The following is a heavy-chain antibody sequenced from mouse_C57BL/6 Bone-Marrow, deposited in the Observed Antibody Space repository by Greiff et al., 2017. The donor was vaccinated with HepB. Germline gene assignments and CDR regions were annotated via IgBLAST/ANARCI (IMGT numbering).Heavy chain of an antibody. CDR2: IDPSDSYT. Sequence: QVQLQQPGAELVRPGTSVKLSCKASGYTFTSYWMHWVKQRPGQGLEWIGVIDPSDSYTNYNQKFKGKATLTVDTSSSTAYMQLSSLTSEDSAVYYCARWGNYVNYFDYWGQGTTLTVSS. V-gene: IGHV1-59*01. D-gene: IGHD2-1*01. CDR3: ARWGNYVNYFDY. CDR1: GYTFTSYW. J-gene: IGHJ2*01.